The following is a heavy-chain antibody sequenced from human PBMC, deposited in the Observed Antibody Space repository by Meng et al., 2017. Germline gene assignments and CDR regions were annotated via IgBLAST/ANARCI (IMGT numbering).Heavy chain of an antibody. J-gene: IGHJ5*02. D-gene: IGHD6-13*01. CDR1: GGTFSSYA. CDR2: IIPIFGTA. V-gene: IGHV1-69*13. CDR3: ARFIAAAGENWFDP. Sequence: SVKVSCKASGGTFSSYAISWLRQAPGQGLEWMGGIIPIFGTANYAQKFQGRLTITADESTSTAYMELSSLRSEDTAVYYCARFIAAAGENWFDPWGQGTLVTVSS.